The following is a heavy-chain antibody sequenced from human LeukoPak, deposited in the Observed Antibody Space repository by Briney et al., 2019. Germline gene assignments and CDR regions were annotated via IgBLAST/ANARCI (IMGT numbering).Heavy chain of an antibody. CDR1: GFTFNSYA. CDR3: AKDIGATVNTIDY. J-gene: IGHJ4*02. D-gene: IGHD4-17*01. Sequence: GGSLRLSCAASGFTFNSYAMSWLRHAPGKGLEWVSGISGSGGGTDYADSVKGRFSISRDNTKNTRYLQMNSLRAEDTAVYYCAKDIGATVNTIDYWGQGTLVTVSS. V-gene: IGHV3-23*01. CDR2: ISGSGGGT.